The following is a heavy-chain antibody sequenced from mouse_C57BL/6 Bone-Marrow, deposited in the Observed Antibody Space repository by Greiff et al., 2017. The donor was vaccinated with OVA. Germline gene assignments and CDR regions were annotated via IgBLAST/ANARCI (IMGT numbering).Heavy chain of an antibody. CDR1: GYTFTSYW. D-gene: IGHD3-2*02. CDR2: IDPSDSYN. V-gene: IGHV1-69*01. CDR3: ARWLRLRWFAY. Sequence: QVQLQQPGAELVMPGASVKLSCKASGYTFTSYWMHWVKQRPGHGLEWIGEIDPSDSYNNYNQKFKGKATLTVDQSSSPAYMQLSSLTSEYSSVYYCARWLRLRWFAYWGQGTLVTVSA. J-gene: IGHJ3*01.